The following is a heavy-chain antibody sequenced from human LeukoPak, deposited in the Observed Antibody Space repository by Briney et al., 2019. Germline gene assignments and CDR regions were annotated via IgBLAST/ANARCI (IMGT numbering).Heavy chain of an antibody. CDR1: GGSISSGSYY. D-gene: IGHD4-23*01. CDR2: IYYSGST. J-gene: IGHJ3*02. Sequence: SETLSLTCTVSGGSISSGSYYWSWIRQPPAKGLEWIGYIYYSGSTNYNPSLKSRVTISVDTSKNQFSLKLSSVTAADTAVYYCATTVVTPMAFDIWGQGTMVTVSS. CDR3: ATTVVTPMAFDI. V-gene: IGHV4-61*01.